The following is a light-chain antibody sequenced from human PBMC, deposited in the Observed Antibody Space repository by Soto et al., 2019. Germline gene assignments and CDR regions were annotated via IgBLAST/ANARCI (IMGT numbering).Light chain of an antibody. Sequence: EIVMTQSPATLSVSPGEVATVSFSASQSVSSHLAWYQHKPGQAPRLLIYDASNRATGIPARFSGSGSGTDFTLTISSLEPEDFAVYYCQQRSNWPITFGQGTRLEIK. CDR1: QSVSSH. CDR2: DAS. V-gene: IGKV3-11*01. CDR3: QQRSNWPIT. J-gene: IGKJ5*01.